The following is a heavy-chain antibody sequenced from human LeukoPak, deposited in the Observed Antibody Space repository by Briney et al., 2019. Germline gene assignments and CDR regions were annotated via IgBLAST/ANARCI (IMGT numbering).Heavy chain of an antibody. CDR1: GFTVSSNY. Sequence: GGSLRLSCAASGFTVSSNYMSWVRQAPGKGLEWVSVIYSGGSTYYADSVKGRFTISRDNSKNTLYLQMNSLRAEDTAVYYCARNYYDFWSGSLLVCGKGTTVTVSS. V-gene: IGHV3-66*02. CDR2: IYSGGST. D-gene: IGHD3-3*01. J-gene: IGHJ6*04. CDR3: ARNYYDFWSGSLLV.